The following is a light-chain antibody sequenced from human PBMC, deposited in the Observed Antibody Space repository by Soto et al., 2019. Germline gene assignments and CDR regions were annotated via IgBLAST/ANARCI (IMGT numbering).Light chain of an antibody. Sequence: DIQMTQSPSSLSASVGDRVTITCQASQAIGNYFTWYQQKPGKAPKLLIYEASNLETGVPSRFRGSGSGTDFTFTINSLQPEDIATYYCQQYDDLPFTFGGGTKVEIK. CDR3: QQYDDLPFT. CDR1: QAIGNY. J-gene: IGKJ4*01. V-gene: IGKV1-33*01. CDR2: EAS.